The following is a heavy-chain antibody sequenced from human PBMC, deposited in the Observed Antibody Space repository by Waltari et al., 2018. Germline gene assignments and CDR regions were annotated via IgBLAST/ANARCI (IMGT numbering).Heavy chain of an antibody. D-gene: IGHD1-26*01. CDR3: ASREAIGGPFDY. CDR1: GGSISSYY. CDR2: IYYSGST. V-gene: IGHV4-59*08. J-gene: IGHJ4*02. Sequence: QVQLQESGPGLVKPSETLSLTCTVSGGSISSYYWRWIRQPPGKGLEWIGYIYYSGSTNYNPSLKSRVTISVDTSKNQFSLKLSSVTAADTAVYYCASREAIGGPFDYWGQGTLVTVSS.